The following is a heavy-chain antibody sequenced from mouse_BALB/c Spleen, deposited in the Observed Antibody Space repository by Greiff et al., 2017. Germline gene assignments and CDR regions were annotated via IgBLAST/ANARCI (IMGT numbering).Heavy chain of an antibody. D-gene: IGHD1-1*01. J-gene: IGHJ2*01. V-gene: IGHV1-63*02. CDR2: IYPGGGYT. CDR3: ARSPGSSFYFDY. CDR1: GYTFTNYW. Sequence: VQLQQSGAELVRPGTSVKISCKASGYTFTNYWLGWVKQRPGHGLEWIGDIYPGGGYTNYNEKFKGKATLTADTSSSTAYMQLSSLTSEDSAVYFCARSPGSSFYFDYWGQGTTLTVSS.